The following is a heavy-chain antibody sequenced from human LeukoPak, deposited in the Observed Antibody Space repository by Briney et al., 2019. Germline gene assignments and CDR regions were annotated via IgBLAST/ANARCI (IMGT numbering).Heavy chain of an antibody. J-gene: IGHJ4*02. D-gene: IGHD6-13*01. CDR2: ISSRSDYI. Sequence: GGSLRLSCAASGFTFSHYSMDWVRQAPGKGLEWVSSISSRSDYIYYADSVRGRFTIPRDNAKNSLYLQMNSLRVDDTAVYYCARVASVNIIAEYYFDYWGQGTLVTVSS. CDR3: ARVASVNIIAEYYFDY. CDR1: GFTFSHYS. V-gene: IGHV3-21*01.